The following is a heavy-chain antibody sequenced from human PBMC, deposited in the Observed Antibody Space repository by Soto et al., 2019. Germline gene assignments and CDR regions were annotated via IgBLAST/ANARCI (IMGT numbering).Heavy chain of an antibody. CDR3: TGGVRYYYDSSGPYDAFDI. D-gene: IGHD3-22*01. CDR2: IRSKAYGGTT. CDR1: GFTFGDYA. J-gene: IGHJ3*02. V-gene: IGHV3-49*04. Sequence: GGSLRLSCTASGFTFGDYAMSWVRPAPGKGLEWVGFIRSKAYGGTTEYAASVKGRFTISRDDSKSIAYLQMNRLKTEDTAVYYCTGGVRYYYDSSGPYDAFDIWGQGTMVTVSS.